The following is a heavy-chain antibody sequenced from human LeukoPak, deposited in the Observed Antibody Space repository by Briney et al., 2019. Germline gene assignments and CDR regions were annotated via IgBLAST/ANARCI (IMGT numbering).Heavy chain of an antibody. D-gene: IGHD3-10*01. V-gene: IGHV3-7*01. CDR3: ARDYSASGSFDY. CDR1: GFTFSSYG. J-gene: IGHJ4*02. CDR2: IKQDGSQS. Sequence: PGGSLRLSCAASGFTFSSYGMHWVRQAPGKGLEWLANIKQDGSQSHYVDSVKGRFTISRDNAKNSLYLQMNTLRAEDTAVYYCARDYSASGSFDYWGQGTLVTVSS.